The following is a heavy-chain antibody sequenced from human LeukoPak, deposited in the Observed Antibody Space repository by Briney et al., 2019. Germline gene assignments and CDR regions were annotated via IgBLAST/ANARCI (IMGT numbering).Heavy chain of an antibody. V-gene: IGHV3-30*18. D-gene: IGHD2/OR15-2a*01. CDR1: GFTFNSYY. CDR3: AKDPWAYERSEYFDY. Sequence: PGGSLRLSCAASGFTFNSYYVHWVRQAPGKGLERVAIISYDGSNKYYADSVKDPFTISRDNSKNMLFLQRSLLRAENTVEYYAAKDPWAYERSEYFDYWGQGTLVTVSS. J-gene: IGHJ4*02. CDR2: ISYDGSNK.